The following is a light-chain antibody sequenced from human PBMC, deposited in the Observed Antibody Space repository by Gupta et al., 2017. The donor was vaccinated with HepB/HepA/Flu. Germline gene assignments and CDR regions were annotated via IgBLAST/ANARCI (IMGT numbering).Light chain of an antibody. Sequence: EIVVTQSPATLSVSPGERVTLSCRTSQSIGNYLAWYQHKPGQAPRLLIARVSSSATGVQTRFSGSGSGTDFTLTISSLQSEDFAVYYCQQYNDWPPNTFGPGTKVEI. CDR2: RVS. CDR1: QSIGNY. CDR3: QQYNDWPPNT. V-gene: IGKV3-15*01. J-gene: IGKJ1*01.